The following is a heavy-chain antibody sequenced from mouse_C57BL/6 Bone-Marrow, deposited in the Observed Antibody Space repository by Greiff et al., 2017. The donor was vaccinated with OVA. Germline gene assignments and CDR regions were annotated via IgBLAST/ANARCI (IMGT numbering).Heavy chain of an antibody. CDR2: ISYDGSN. Sequence: EVQLQESGPGLVKPSQSLSLTCSVPGYSITSGYCWNWIRQFPGNKLEWMGYISYDGSNNYNPSLKNRISITRDTSKNQFFLKLNSVTTEDTATYYCARRGFFDYWGQGTTLTVSS. J-gene: IGHJ2*01. CDR1: GYSITSGYC. CDR3: ARRGFFDY. V-gene: IGHV3-6*01.